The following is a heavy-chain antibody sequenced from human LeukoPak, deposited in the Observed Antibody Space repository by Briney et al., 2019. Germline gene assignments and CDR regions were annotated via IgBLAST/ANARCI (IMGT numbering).Heavy chain of an antibody. Sequence: PGGSLRLSCAASGFTFSHSGMHWVRQAPGKGLEWVAVIWYDGSNKYYADSVKGRFTVSRDNSKNTLSLQMNSLRAEDTAVYYCARDFGTTANGEKWGPFDYWGQGTLVIVSS. V-gene: IGHV3-33*01. CDR1: GFTFSHSG. D-gene: IGHD1-1*01. CDR3: ARDFGTTANGEKWGPFDY. CDR2: IWYDGSNK. J-gene: IGHJ4*02.